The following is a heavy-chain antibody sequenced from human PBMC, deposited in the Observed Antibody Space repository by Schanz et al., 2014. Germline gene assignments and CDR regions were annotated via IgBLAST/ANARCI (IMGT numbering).Heavy chain of an antibody. Sequence: QLQLQESGSGLVKPSQTLSLTCAVSGGSISSGGYSWSWIRQPPGKGLEWIGYIYHSGSTYYNPSLKRRVTTAEDRSKHQFSLKPSSVTAADTAVYYCAREEPADHNFDYRGQGTLVTVSS. CDR3: AREEPADHNFDY. V-gene: IGHV4-30-2*01. CDR1: GGSISSGGYS. CDR2: IYHSGST. D-gene: IGHD1-26*01. J-gene: IGHJ4*02.